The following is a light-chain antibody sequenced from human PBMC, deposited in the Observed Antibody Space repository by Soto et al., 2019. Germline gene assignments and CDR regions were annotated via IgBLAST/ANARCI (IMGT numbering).Light chain of an antibody. CDR2: DAS. CDR3: QQYNGYSRT. Sequence: DIQMTQSPSTLSASVGDRVTITCRASQSISSWLAWYQQKPGKAPKLLIYDASSLESGVPSRLSGSGSGTEFTLTISSLQPDDFATYYCQQYNGYSRTFGQGTKV. CDR1: QSISSW. V-gene: IGKV1-5*01. J-gene: IGKJ1*01.